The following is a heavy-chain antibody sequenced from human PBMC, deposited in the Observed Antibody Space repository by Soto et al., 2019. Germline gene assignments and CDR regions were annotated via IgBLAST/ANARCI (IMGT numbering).Heavy chain of an antibody. Sequence: QVQLVQSGAEVKKPGSSVKVSCKASGGTFSSYTISWVRQAPGQGLEWMGRIIPILGIANYAQKFQGRVTITAHKPTSTACMELGSLRSEDTAVYYCARGHVIPKTYSSGSTADYWGQGTLVTVSS. CDR2: IIPILGIA. J-gene: IGHJ4*02. D-gene: IGHD6-19*01. CDR3: ARGHVIPKTYSSGSTADY. V-gene: IGHV1-69*02. CDR1: GGTFSSYT.